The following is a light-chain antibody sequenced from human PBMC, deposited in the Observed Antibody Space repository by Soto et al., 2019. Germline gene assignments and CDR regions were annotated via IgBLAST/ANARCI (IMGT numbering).Light chain of an antibody. CDR1: SSDPATYNL. CDR2: EVA. V-gene: IGLV2-23*02. CDR3: CSRL. Sequence: QSVLTQPASVSGSPGQSITISCTGTSSDPATYNLVSWYQQRPGKAPQLIIYEVAKRPSGVPARFSGSQSGDTASQTISGLQAEDEADYYCCSRLFGGGTKLTVL. J-gene: IGLJ2*01.